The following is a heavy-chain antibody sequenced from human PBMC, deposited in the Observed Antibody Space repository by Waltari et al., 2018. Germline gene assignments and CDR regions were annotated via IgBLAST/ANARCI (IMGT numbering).Heavy chain of an antibody. D-gene: IGHD6-19*01. CDR3: AYQWLVHPLDY. J-gene: IGHJ4*02. CDR2: IYYSGST. CDR1: GGSISSHY. V-gene: IGHV4-59*11. Sequence: QVQLQESGPGLVKPSETLSLTCTVSGGSISSHYWSWIRQPPGKGLEWIGYIYYSGSTNYNPSLKSRVTISVDTSKNQFSLKLSSVTAADTAVYYCAYQWLVHPLDYWGQGTLVTVSS.